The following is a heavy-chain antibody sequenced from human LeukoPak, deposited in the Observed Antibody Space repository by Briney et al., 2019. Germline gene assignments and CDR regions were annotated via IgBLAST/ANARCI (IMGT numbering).Heavy chain of an antibody. CDR2: IYYSGST. Sequence: SETLSLTCTVSGGSISSYYWSWIRQPPGKGLEWIGYIYYSGSTNYNPSLKSRVTISVDTSKNQFSLKLSSVTAADTAVYYCARDCDYAAFDIWGQGTMVTVSS. CDR3: ARDCDYAAFDI. V-gene: IGHV4-59*01. J-gene: IGHJ3*02. D-gene: IGHD4-17*01. CDR1: GGSISSYY.